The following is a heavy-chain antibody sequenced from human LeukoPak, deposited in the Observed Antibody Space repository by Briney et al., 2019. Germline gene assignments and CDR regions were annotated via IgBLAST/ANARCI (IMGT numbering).Heavy chain of an antibody. Sequence: SETLSLTCTVSGGSISSYYWSWIRQPPGKGLEWIGYIYYSGSTYYNPSLKSRVTISVDRSKNQFSLKLSSVTAADTAVYYCARSLYYYGSGSPRGRFDPWGQGTLVTVSS. D-gene: IGHD3-10*01. V-gene: IGHV4-59*12. CDR2: IYYSGST. J-gene: IGHJ5*02. CDR1: GGSISSYY. CDR3: ARSLYYYGSGSPRGRFDP.